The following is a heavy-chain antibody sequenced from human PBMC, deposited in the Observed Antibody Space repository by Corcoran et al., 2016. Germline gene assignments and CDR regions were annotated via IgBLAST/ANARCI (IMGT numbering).Heavy chain of an antibody. Sequence: EVQLVESGGGLVQPGGSLRLSCAASGFTFSSYWMNWVRQAPGKGLESVANIKPDGSDVFYMVSVKGRFTVSRDNAKNSLYLQINSLRAEDTAIYYCARSAGYNIYFDYWGQGILVTVSS. CDR2: IKPDGSDV. CDR1: GFTFSSYW. D-gene: IGHD5-12*01. V-gene: IGHV3-7*01. CDR3: ARSAGYNIYFDY. J-gene: IGHJ4*02.